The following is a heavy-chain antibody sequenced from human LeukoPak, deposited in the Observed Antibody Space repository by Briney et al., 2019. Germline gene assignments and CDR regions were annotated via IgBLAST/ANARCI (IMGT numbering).Heavy chain of an antibody. D-gene: IGHD5-24*01. V-gene: IGHV6-1*01. Sequence: SQTLSLTCALSGDSVSSSSSTWHWIRQSPSRGLEWLGRTYYRSKWHNHYAVSVKSRITINPDTSKNQFSLQLNSVTPEDTAVYYCARDPADGYGHFDYWGQGTLVTVSS. J-gene: IGHJ4*02. CDR2: TYYRSKWHN. CDR1: GDSVSSSSST. CDR3: ARDPADGYGHFDY.